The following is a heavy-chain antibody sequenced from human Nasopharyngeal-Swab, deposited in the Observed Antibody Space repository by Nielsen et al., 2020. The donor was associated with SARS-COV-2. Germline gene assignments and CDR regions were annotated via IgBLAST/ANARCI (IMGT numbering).Heavy chain of an antibody. Sequence: ASVKVSCKASGYTFTGYYMHWVRQAPGQGLEWMGWINPNSGGTNYAQKFQGRVTMTRDTSISTAYMELSRLRSDDTAMYYCARDLIAMIVVNGGVYFDYWGQGTLVTVSS. CDR2: INPNSGGT. CDR3: ARDLIAMIVVNGGVYFDY. V-gene: IGHV1-2*02. D-gene: IGHD3-22*01. CDR1: GYTFTGYY. J-gene: IGHJ4*02.